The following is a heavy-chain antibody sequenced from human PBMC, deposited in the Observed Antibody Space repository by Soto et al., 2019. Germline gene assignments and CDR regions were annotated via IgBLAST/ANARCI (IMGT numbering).Heavy chain of an antibody. D-gene: IGHD3-10*01. CDR2: INHSGST. CDR3: ARGLLYYYGSGGFDY. Sequence: SETLSLTCAAYGGSFSGYYWSWIRQPPGKGLEWIGEINHSGSTNYNPSLKSRVTISVDTSKNQFSLKLSSVTAADTAVYYCARGLLYYYGSGGFDYWGQGTLVTVSS. CDR1: GGSFSGYY. J-gene: IGHJ4*02. V-gene: IGHV4-34*01.